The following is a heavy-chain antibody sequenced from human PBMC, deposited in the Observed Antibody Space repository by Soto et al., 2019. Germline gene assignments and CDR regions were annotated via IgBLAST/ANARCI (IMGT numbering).Heavy chain of an antibody. CDR2: IYHTGGA. D-gene: IGHD6-19*01. CDR1: GGSVSTSDW. CDR3: ARLAVADGLFYYGMDV. J-gene: IGHJ6*02. V-gene: IGHV4-4*02. Sequence: QVQLQESGPGLVKPSGTLSLTCAVSGGSVSTSDWWSWVRQPPGKGLEWIGEIYHTGGANYNPSLKSRVTMSVDKSEKQFSLKLRSVTAADTAVYFCARLAVADGLFYYGMDVWGQGTTVTVSS.